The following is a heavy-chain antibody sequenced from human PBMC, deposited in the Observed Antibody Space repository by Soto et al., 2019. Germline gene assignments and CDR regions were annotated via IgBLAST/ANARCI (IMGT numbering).Heavy chain of an antibody. Sequence: PLETLSLTCTVSGGSISSGGYYWSWIRQHPGKGLEWIGYIYYSGSTYYNPSLKSRVTISVDTSKNQFSLKLSSVTAADTAVYYCAALGAAGTFYYYGMDVWGQGTTVTVSS. J-gene: IGHJ6*02. V-gene: IGHV4-31*03. CDR2: IYYSGST. CDR1: GGSISSGGYY. D-gene: IGHD6-13*01. CDR3: AALGAAGTFYYYGMDV.